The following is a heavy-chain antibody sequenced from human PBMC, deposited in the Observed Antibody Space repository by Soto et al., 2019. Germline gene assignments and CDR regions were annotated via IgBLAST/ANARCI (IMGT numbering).Heavy chain of an antibody. CDR2: IGSRGST. V-gene: IGHV3-23*01. J-gene: IGHJ4*02. CDR3: AKDRQDDNVWTFDS. Sequence: GGSLRLSCAASGFSFSNYAMAWVRQAPGKRLEWVAEIGSRGSTFYSDSVRGRITISRDNSKDTLFLQMNTLRVEDSAIYYCAKDRQDDNVWTFDSWGQGTLVTVSS. CDR1: GFSFSNYA. D-gene: IGHD3-16*01.